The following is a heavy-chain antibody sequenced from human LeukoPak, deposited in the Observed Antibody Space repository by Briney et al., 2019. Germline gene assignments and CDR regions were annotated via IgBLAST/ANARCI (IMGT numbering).Heavy chain of an antibody. J-gene: IGHJ5*02. Sequence: GGSLRLSWAASGFTFSNHWMHWVRQGPGKGLVWVSRLNSDGRTTTYADSVKGRFTISRDNAKNTLYLQMNSLRVEDTAVYYCARGSDETVTISGWFDPWGQGTLVTVSS. V-gene: IGHV3-74*01. CDR2: LNSDGRTT. D-gene: IGHD4-17*01. CDR1: GFTFSNHW. CDR3: ARGSDETVTISGWFDP.